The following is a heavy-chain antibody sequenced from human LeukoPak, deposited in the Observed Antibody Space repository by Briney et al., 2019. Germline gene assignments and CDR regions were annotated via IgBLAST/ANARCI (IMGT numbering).Heavy chain of an antibody. CDR3: ARSCCYSITVGNY. Sequence: PGGSLRLSCTASGFTFTNYAMSWVRQAPGKGLEWVSSISGNGDTTYCADSVKGRFTISRDSSKNTLFLQMNSLRAEDTAVYYCARSCCYSITVGNYWGQGTLVTVSS. CDR2: ISGNGDTT. CDR1: GFTFTNYA. D-gene: IGHD2/OR15-2a*01. J-gene: IGHJ4*02. V-gene: IGHV3-23*01.